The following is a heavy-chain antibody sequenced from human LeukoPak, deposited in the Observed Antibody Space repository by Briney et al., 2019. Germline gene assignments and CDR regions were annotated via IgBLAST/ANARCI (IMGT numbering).Heavy chain of an antibody. V-gene: IGHV3-48*03. CDR2: ISSSGSTI. J-gene: IGHJ4*02. CDR1: VFTFSSYE. Sequence: GGSLRLSCSASVFTFSSYEMNWVRQAPGKGLEWVSYISSSGSTIYYADSVKGRFTISRDNAKNSLYLQMNSLRAEDTAVYYCARGSVDTAMAGDYWGQGTLVTVSS. CDR3: ARGSVDTAMAGDY. D-gene: IGHD5-18*01.